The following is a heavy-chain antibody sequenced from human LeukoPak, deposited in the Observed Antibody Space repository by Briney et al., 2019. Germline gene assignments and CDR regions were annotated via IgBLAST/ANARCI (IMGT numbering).Heavy chain of an antibody. CDR1: GFTFSSYA. V-gene: IGHV3-23*01. J-gene: IGHJ6*02. D-gene: IGHD3-22*01. Sequence: GGSLRLSCAASGFTFSSYAMSWVRQAPGKGLEWVSAISGSGGSTYYADSVKGRFTISRDNSKNTLYLQMNSLRAEDTAVYYCAKQPPLDSSGYLDASYYYYYGMDVWGQGTTVTVSS. CDR2: ISGSGGST. CDR3: AKQPPLDSSGYLDASYYYYYGMDV.